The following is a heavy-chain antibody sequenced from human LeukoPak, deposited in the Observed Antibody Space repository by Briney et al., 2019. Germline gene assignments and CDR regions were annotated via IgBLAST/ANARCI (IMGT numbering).Heavy chain of an antibody. CDR3: AKSYYGSGTQRTNWFDP. V-gene: IGHV3-30*02. CDR2: IRYDGSNK. CDR1: GFTSSSYG. J-gene: IGHJ5*02. Sequence: GGSLRLSCAASGFTSSSYGMHWVRQAPGKGLEWVAFIRYDGSNKYYADSVKGRFTISRDNSKNTLYLQMNSLRAGDTAVYYCAKSYYGSGTQRTNWFDPWGQGTLVTVSS. D-gene: IGHD3-10*01.